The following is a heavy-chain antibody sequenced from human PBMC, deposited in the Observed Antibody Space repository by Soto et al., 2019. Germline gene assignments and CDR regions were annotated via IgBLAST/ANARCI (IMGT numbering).Heavy chain of an antibody. J-gene: IGHJ5*02. CDR1: GFTVSSNY. CDR3: ARGPRLSYWDTDPTESNWFDP. CDR2: IYSGGST. D-gene: IGHD2-21*01. V-gene: IGHV3-66*01. Sequence: EVQLVESGGGLVQPGGSLRLSCAASGFTVSSNYMSWVRQAPGKGLEWVSVIYSGGSTYYADSVKGRFTISRDNSKNTLYLQMNSLRAEDTAVYYCARGPRLSYWDTDPTESNWFDPWGQGTLVTVSS.